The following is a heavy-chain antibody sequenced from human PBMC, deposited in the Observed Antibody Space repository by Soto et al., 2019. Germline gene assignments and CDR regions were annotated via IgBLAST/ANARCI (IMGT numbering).Heavy chain of an antibody. D-gene: IGHD3-22*01. CDR2: IYYSGST. J-gene: IGHJ3*02. Sequence: QVQLQESGPGLVKPSETLSLTCTVSGGSISSYYWSWIRQPPGKGLEWIGYIYYSGSTNYNPSLKSRVTISVDTSKNQFSLKLSSVTAADTAVYYCARDSSGYLGGAAFDIWGQGTMVTVSS. V-gene: IGHV4-59*01. CDR3: ARDSSGYLGGAAFDI. CDR1: GGSISSYY.